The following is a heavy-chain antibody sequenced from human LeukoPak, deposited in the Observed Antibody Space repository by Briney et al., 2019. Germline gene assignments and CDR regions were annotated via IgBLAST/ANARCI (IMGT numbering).Heavy chain of an antibody. Sequence: GGSLRLSCAASGFTFSSYAMHWVRQAPGKGLEWVAVISYDGSNKYYADSVKGRFTISRDNSKNTLYLQMNSLRAEDTAVYYCARGSSSPGGGDAFDIWGQGTMVTVSS. J-gene: IGHJ3*02. CDR2: ISYDGSNK. D-gene: IGHD6-13*01. V-gene: IGHV3-30-3*01. CDR3: ARGSSSPGGGDAFDI. CDR1: GFTFSSYA.